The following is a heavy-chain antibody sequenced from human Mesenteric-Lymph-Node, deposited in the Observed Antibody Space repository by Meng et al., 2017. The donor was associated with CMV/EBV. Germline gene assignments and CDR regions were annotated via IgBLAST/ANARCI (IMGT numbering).Heavy chain of an antibody. CDR2: ISYDGSNK. V-gene: IGHV3-30*04. J-gene: IGHJ5*02. CDR1: GFTFSSYA. Sequence: GGSLRLSYAASGFTFSSYAMHWVRQAPGKGLEWVAVISYDGSNKYYADSVKGRFTISRDNSKNTLYLQMNSLRAEDTAVYYCARAFQHGYSLNWFDPWGQGTLVTVSS. D-gene: IGHD5-18*01. CDR3: ARAFQHGYSLNWFDP.